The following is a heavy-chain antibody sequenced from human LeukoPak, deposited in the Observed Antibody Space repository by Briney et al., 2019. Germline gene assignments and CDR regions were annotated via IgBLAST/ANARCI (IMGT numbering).Heavy chain of an antibody. D-gene: IGHD2/OR15-2a*01. CDR1: GGTFSSYA. Sequence: SVKVSCKASGGTFSSYAISWVRQAPGQGLEWMGRIIPIFGTANYAQKFQGRVTITTDESTSTAYMELSSLRSEDTAVYYCARAFMYPFSDYFDYWGQGTLFTVSS. CDR2: IIPIFGTA. J-gene: IGHJ4*02. CDR3: ARAFMYPFSDYFDY. V-gene: IGHV1-69*05.